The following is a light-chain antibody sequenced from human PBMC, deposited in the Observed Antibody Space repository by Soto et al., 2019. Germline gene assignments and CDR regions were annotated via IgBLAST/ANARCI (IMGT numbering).Light chain of an antibody. Sequence: QSVLTQPASVSGSPGQSITISCTETSSDVGTYNLVSWYQQHSGKAPKLMIYEGTKRPSGVSDRFSGSKSGNTASLTISWLQAEDEADYYCCSYELTSTSVVFGGGTKLTVL. CDR1: SSDVGTYNL. V-gene: IGLV2-23*01. CDR3: CSYELTSTSVV. J-gene: IGLJ2*01. CDR2: EGT.